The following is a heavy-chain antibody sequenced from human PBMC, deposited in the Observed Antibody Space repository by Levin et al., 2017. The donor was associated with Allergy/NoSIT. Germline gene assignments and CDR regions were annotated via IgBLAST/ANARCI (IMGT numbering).Heavy chain of an antibody. CDR1: GGSISSYY. D-gene: IGHD5-12*01. J-gene: IGHJ3*02. CDR3: ARRSGYDDAFDI. V-gene: IGHV4-59*08. Sequence: SQTLSLTCTVSGGSISSYYWSWIRQPPGKGLEWIGYIYSSGSTNYYPSLKSRVTISVDTSKNQFSLKLSSVTAADTAVYYCARRSGYDDAFDIWGQGTMVTVSS. CDR2: IYSSGST.